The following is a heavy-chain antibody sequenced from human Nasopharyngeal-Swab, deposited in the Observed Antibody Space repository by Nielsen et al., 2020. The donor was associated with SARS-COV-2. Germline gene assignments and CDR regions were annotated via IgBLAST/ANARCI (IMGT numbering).Heavy chain of an antibody. Sequence: GGSRRLSCAASGFTFSSYWMHWVRQAPGKGLVWVSRINSDGSSTNYADSVKGRFTISRDNAKNTLYLQMNSLRAEDTAVYYCARGTYYDILTGYSYFDYWGQGTLVTVSS. CDR1: GFTFSSYW. V-gene: IGHV3-74*01. J-gene: IGHJ4*02. D-gene: IGHD3-9*01. CDR3: ARGTYYDILTGYSYFDY. CDR2: INSDGSST.